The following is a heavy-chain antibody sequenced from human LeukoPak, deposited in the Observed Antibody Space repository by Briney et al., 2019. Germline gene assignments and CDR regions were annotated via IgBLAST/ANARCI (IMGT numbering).Heavy chain of an antibody. J-gene: IGHJ5*02. CDR3: ARSSSWYLDWFDP. CDR2: IYYSGST. Sequence: SETPSLTCTVSGGSISSYYWSWIRQPPGKGLEWIGYIYYSGSTNYNPSLKSRVTISVDTSKNQFSLKLSSVTAADTAVYYCARSSSWYLDWFDPWGQGTLVTVSS. CDR1: GGSISSYY. D-gene: IGHD6-13*01. V-gene: IGHV4-59*08.